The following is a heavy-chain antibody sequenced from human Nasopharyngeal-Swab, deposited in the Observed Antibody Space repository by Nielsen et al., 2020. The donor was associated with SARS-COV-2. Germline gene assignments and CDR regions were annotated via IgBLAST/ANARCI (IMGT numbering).Heavy chain of an antibody. CDR1: GGSISSGSYY. J-gene: IGHJ5*02. Sequence: LRRSCTVSGGSISSGSYYWSWIRQPAGKGLEWIGRIYTSGSTNYNPSLKSRVTISVDTSKNQFSLKLSSVTAADTAVYYCARDYGLRYFDWLRGGFDPWGQGTLVTVSS. D-gene: IGHD3-9*01. CDR2: IYTSGST. CDR3: ARDYGLRYFDWLRGGFDP. V-gene: IGHV4-61*02.